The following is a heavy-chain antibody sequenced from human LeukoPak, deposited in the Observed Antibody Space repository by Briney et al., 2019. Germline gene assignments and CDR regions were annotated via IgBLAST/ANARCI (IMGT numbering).Heavy chain of an antibody. CDR2: IYYSGST. CDR3: ARDRGASRYYYYYMDV. J-gene: IGHJ6*03. D-gene: IGHD3-10*01. Sequence: SETLSLTCTVSGGSISRCYWSWIRQPPGKGLEWIGYIYYSGSTNYNPSLESRVTISVDTSKNQFSLKLSSVTAADPAVYYCARDRGASRYYYYYMDVWGKGTTVTISS. CDR1: GGSISRCY. V-gene: IGHV4-59*01.